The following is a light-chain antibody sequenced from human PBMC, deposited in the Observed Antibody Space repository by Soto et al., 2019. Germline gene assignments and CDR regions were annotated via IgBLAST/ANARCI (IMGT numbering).Light chain of an antibody. CDR1: NSEVGGYNY. J-gene: IGLJ1*01. V-gene: IGLV2-8*01. CDR3: SSYAGSMGV. CDR2: VVS. Sequence: QSVLTQPPSASRAPGQSVTLSFTGTNSEVGGYNYFSRDQQHPGKAPKLMIYVVSKRPSGVPDRFSGSKSGNTASLTVSGLQAEDEADYYCSSYAGSMGVFGTGTKVTVL.